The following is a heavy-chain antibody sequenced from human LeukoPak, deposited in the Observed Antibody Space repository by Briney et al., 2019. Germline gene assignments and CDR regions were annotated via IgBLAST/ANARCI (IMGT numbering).Heavy chain of an antibody. Sequence: AAEKVSCKASGGTFSSYAISWVRQAPGQGLKWMGGIIPIFGTANYAQKFQGRVTITAEKSTSTAYMELGSLRCEDTAVYYCVSQGNAWGFCDYWGQGTLVTVSS. J-gene: IGHJ4*02. V-gene: IGHV1-69*06. CDR3: VSQGNAWGFCDY. CDR2: IIPIFGTA. CDR1: GGTFSSYA. D-gene: IGHD1-1*01.